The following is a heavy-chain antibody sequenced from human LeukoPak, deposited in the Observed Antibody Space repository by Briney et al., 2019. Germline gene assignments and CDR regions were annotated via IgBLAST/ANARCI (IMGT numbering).Heavy chain of an antibody. CDR3: ARVDGMYYFDY. D-gene: IGHD1-26*01. Sequence: SETLPLTCAVSGGSISSGGYSWSWIRQPPGKGLEWIGYIYHSGSTYYNPSLKSRVTISVDRSKNQFSLKLSSVTAADTAVYYCARVDGMYYFDYWGQGTLVTVSS. V-gene: IGHV4-30-2*01. CDR1: GGSISSGGYS. J-gene: IGHJ4*02. CDR2: IYHSGST.